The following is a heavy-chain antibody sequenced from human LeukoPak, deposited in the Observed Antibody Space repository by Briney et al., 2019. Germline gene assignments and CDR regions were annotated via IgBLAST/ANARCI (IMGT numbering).Heavy chain of an antibody. Sequence: GGSLRLSCAASGFTFSDYAMSWVRQAPGKGLEWVSAISNSGGTTYYADSVKGRFTISRDNSKNTLYLQMNSLRAEDTAVYYCAKDRDWYYFDYWGQGTLVTVSS. CDR3: AKDRDWYYFDY. J-gene: IGHJ4*02. CDR1: GFTFSDYA. CDR2: ISNSGGTT. V-gene: IGHV3-23*01. D-gene: IGHD5-24*01.